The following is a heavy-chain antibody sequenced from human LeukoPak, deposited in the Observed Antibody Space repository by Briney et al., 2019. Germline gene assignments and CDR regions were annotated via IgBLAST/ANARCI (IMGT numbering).Heavy chain of an antibody. Sequence: GGSLRLSCAASGFTFSSYAMSWVRQAPGKGLEWVSAISGSGGSTYYADSVKGRFTISRDNSKNTLYLQMNSLRAEDTAVYYCAKGFSRSSGWYYFDYWGQGTLVTVSS. D-gene: IGHD6-19*01. CDR1: GFTFSSYA. CDR2: ISGSGGST. J-gene: IGHJ4*02. V-gene: IGHV3-23*01. CDR3: AKGFSRSSGWYYFDY.